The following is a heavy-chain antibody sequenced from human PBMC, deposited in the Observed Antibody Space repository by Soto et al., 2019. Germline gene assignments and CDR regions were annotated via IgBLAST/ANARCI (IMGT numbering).Heavy chain of an antibody. Sequence: SVKVSCKASGFTFTSSAVQWVRQARGQRLEWIGWIVVGSGNTNYAQKFQERVTITRDLSTSTAYMELSSLRSEDTAVYYCAAAVANYDFCSGYYKTDYFDYWGQGTLVTVSS. D-gene: IGHD3-3*01. V-gene: IGHV1-58*01. CDR1: GFTFTSSA. CDR2: IVVGSGNT. CDR3: AAAVANYDFCSGYYKTDYFDY. J-gene: IGHJ4*02.